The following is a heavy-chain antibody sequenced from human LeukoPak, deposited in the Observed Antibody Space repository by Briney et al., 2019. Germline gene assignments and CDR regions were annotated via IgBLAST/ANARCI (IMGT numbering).Heavy chain of an antibody. CDR2: IRSKARGGTT. D-gene: IGHD1-26*01. CDR3: SRVRGHYYMDV. J-gene: IGHJ6*03. Sequence: GGSLRLSCTASGFTFGDYAMSWFRQAPGQGLEGVGFIRSKARGGTTEYAASVKGRFTISRDDSKTIAQLQMNSLRTEDTAVYYCSRVRGHYYMDVWGKGTTVTVSS. CDR1: GFTFGDYA. V-gene: IGHV3-49*03.